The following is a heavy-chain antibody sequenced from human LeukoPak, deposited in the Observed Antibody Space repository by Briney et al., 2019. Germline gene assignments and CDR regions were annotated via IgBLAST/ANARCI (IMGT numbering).Heavy chain of an antibody. V-gene: IGHV4-38-2*02. CDR1: GYSISSGYY. D-gene: IGHD1-26*01. CDR3: AREGEWELPEEPPYWFDP. Sequence: PSETLSLTCTVSGYSISSGYYWGWIRQPPGKGLEWIGSIYHSGSTYYNPSLKSRVTISVDTSKNQFSLKLSPVTAADTAVYYCAREGEWELPEEPPYWFDPWGQGTLVTVSS. CDR2: IYHSGST. J-gene: IGHJ5*02.